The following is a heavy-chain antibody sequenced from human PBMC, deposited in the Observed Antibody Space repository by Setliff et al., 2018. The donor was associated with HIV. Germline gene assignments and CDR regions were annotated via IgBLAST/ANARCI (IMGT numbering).Heavy chain of an antibody. CDR3: ALTGHRLLRGYMDV. Sequence: SETLSLTCYVTDDPISSYYWSWVRQPAGKGLEWIGRLYVSGDTNYNPSLKSRVTMSLDTSKKHFSMNLKSVTAADTAVYYCALTGHRLLRGYMDVWGKGTTVTVSS. CDR2: LYVSGDT. D-gene: IGHD2-15*01. V-gene: IGHV4-4*07. J-gene: IGHJ6*03. CDR1: DDPISSYY.